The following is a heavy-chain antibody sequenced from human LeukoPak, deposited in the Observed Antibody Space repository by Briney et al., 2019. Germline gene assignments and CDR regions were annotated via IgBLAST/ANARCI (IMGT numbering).Heavy chain of an antibody. CDR3: ARSYSSGFYYYYYGMDV. CDR2: IYSGGST. V-gene: IGHV3-53*01. D-gene: IGHD6-19*01. Sequence: GGSLRLSCAASGFTFINYAVTWVRQAPGKGLEWVSVIYSGGSTYYADSVKGRFTISRDNSKNTLYLQMNSLRAEDTAVYYCARSYSSGFYYYYYGMDVWGQGTTVTVSS. J-gene: IGHJ6*02. CDR1: GFTFINYA.